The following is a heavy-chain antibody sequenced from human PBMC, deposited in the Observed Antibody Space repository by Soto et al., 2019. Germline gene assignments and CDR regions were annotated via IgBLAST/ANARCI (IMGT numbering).Heavy chain of an antibody. CDR3: ARDLADVHLWDAFDV. Sequence: QVQLVQSGPELKKPGSSVKVSCKAPGDTFNSYGISWVRQAPGQGLEWMGGIVPMFGTTNLALKFEDRVTITANEFTATMYMEIRCLTSENTAVDYSARDLADVHLWDAFDVWGHGTRVTVSS. J-gene: IGHJ3*01. CDR1: GDTFNSYG. CDR2: IVPMFGTT. D-gene: IGHD2-15*01. V-gene: IGHV1-69*01.